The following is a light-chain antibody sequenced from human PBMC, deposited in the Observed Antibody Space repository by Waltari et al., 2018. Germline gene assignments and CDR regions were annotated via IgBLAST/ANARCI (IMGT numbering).Light chain of an antibody. V-gene: IGKV3-20*01. CDR3: HQYGNAPWA. J-gene: IGKJ1*01. Sequence: ETVLTQSPGTLSLSPGERATLSCRASQSVSGNYLGWFQQRRGQAPRLLIYEASSRATGVPDRFSGSGSGTDFTLTISRVEPEDFAVYYCHQYGNAPWAFGQGTKVEIQ. CDR2: EAS. CDR1: QSVSGNY.